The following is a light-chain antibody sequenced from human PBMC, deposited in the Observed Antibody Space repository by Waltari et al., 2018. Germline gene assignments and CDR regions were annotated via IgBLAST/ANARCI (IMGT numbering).Light chain of an antibody. J-gene: IGKJ1*01. CDR1: QGIRND. CDR3: QQYYGTPPT. V-gene: IGKV1-6*01. CDR2: AAS. Sequence: AIQMTQSPSSLSASVGDRIIITCRASQGIRNDLGWYQQKPGNAPRLLIYAASSLQSGVPSRFSGSGSGTDFTLSISSLQPEDVAVYYCQQYYGTPPTFGQGTKVEIK.